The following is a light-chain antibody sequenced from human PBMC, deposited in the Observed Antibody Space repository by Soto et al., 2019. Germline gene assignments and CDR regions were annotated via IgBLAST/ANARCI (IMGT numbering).Light chain of an antibody. CDR2: EVN. CDR1: NSDVGGYDY. J-gene: IGLJ2*01. V-gene: IGLV2-8*01. Sequence: QSALTQPPSASGSPGQSVTISCTGTNSDVGGYDYVSWYQQYPGKVPKLMIYEVNKRPSGVPDRFCGSKSGDTASLTVSGLQAEDEADYYCSSYGGSNNFVVFGGGTKLTVL. CDR3: SSYGGSNNFVV.